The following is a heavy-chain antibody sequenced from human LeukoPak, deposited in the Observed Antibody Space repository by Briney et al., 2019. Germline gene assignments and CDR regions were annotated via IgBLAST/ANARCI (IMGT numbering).Heavy chain of an antibody. CDR2: IYHSGST. J-gene: IGHJ4*02. CDR1: GGSISSGGYS. CDR3: AREGGSGNIDY. D-gene: IGHD3-10*01. Sequence: PSETLSLTCAVSGGSISSGGYSWSWIRQPPGKALEWIGYIYHSGSTYYNPSLKSRVTISVDRFKNQFSLRLSSVTAADTAVYYCAREGGSGNIDYWGQGTLVTVSS. V-gene: IGHV4-30-2*01.